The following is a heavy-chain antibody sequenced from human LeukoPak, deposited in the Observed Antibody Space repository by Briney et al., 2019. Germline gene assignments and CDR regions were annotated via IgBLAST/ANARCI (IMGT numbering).Heavy chain of an antibody. CDR1: GFTVSSNS. V-gene: IGHV3-53*01. D-gene: IGHD3-22*01. J-gene: IGHJ4*02. CDR2: IYSDNT. CDR3: AKFWGFPMIDCLAY. Sequence: GGSLRLSCTVSGFTVSSNSISWVRQAPGKGLEWGSFIYSDNTHYSDSVKGRVTISRDNSKNTLYLQMNSLRAEDTAVYYCAKFWGFPMIDCLAYWGQGTLVTVSS.